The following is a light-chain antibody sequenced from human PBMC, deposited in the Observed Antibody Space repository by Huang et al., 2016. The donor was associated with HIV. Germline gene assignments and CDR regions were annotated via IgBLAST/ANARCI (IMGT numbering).Light chain of an antibody. J-gene: IGKJ3*01. CDR3: QQSYSGPFT. Sequence: EIVMTQSPDSLAVSLGERDTINCKYSQSVLYRYNNKNYLAWYQPKPGQPPKLIIYCASTRESRVPSRFSVSESVTDFTRTISSLQAEDLAVYYFQQSYSGPFTFSPGTRVDIK. V-gene: IGKV4-1*01. CDR2: CAS. CDR1: QSVLYRYNNKNY.